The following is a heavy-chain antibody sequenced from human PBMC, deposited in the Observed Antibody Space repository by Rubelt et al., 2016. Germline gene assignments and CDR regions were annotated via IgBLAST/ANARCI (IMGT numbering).Heavy chain of an antibody. V-gene: IGHV3-21*01. J-gene: IGHJ6*02. CDR1: GFTFSSYS. D-gene: IGHD4-17*01. CDR2: ISSSNSYI. Sequence: EVQLVESGGGLVKPGGSLRVSCAASGFTFSSYSMNWVRQAPGRGLDWVSSISSSNSYIYHADSVKGRFTISRDNAKNSLYLQMNSLRAEDTAVYYWARGDYGDPNPYYYYGMDVWGQGTTVIVSS. CDR3: ARGDYGDPNPYYYYGMDV.